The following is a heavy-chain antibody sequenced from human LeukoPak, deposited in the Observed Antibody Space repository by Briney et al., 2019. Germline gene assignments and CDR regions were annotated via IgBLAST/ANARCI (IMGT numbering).Heavy chain of an antibody. D-gene: IGHD2-15*01. J-gene: IGHJ4*02. CDR1: GFIFSDNY. CDR2: VRNKANSYTT. V-gene: IGHV3-72*01. Sequence: GESLRLSCVGSGFIFSDNYMDWVRQAPGKGQEWDGRVRNKANSYTTEYAASVKGRFTVSRDDSKNSLYLQMNSLKTEDTAVYYCGRGLCTGGACYSGVYWGQGTLVTVSS. CDR3: GRGLCTGGACYSGVY.